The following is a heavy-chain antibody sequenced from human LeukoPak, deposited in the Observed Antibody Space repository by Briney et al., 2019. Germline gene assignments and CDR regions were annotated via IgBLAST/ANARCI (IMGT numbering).Heavy chain of an antibody. D-gene: IGHD3-22*01. CDR2: ITASASVT. J-gene: IGHJ4*02. Sequence: GGSLRLSCAASGFIFSSYAMSWVRQAPGKGLEWVSAITASASVTYYADSVKGRFTISRDNSKNTLYLQMNSLRAEDTAVYYCAKRLASDRGNFDYWGQGTLVTVSS. CDR1: GFIFSSYA. V-gene: IGHV3-23*01. CDR3: AKRLASDRGNFDY.